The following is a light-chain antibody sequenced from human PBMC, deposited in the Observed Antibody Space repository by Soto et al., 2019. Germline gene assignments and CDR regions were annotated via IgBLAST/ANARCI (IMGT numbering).Light chain of an antibody. CDR2: GTS. V-gene: IGKV3-20*01. Sequence: EIVLTQSPGTLSVSPGERATLSCRASQSFSSNSLAWYQQRPGQAPRLLIYGTSNRATGVPDRFSGSGSGTDFTLTISRLEPEDFAMYYCQHFGTTPWTFGQGTKVEIK. J-gene: IGKJ1*01. CDR3: QHFGTTPWT. CDR1: QSFSSNS.